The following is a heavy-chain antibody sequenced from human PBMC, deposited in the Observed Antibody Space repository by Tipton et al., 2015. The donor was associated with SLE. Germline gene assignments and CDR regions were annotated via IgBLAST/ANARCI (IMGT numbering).Heavy chain of an antibody. D-gene: IGHD2-21*01. J-gene: IGHJ4*02. V-gene: IGHV4-59*01. CDR3: ARHCQIYSFVY. Sequence: TLSLTCTVSGGSISSYFWSWIRQPPGLGLEWIGHISYSGSTNYNPSLKSRVTISVDTSKNQFSLKLSSVTAADTAVYYCARHCQIYSFVYWGQGSLVTVSS. CDR2: ISYSGST. CDR1: GGSISSYF.